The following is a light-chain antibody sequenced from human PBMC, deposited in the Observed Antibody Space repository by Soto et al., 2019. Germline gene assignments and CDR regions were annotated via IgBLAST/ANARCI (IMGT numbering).Light chain of an antibody. J-gene: IGKJ5*01. Sequence: EIVMTQSPATLSVSPGERATLSCRASQSVSSNFAWYQQKPGQAPRLLIYGASTRATGVPARFSGSGSGTEFTLTISSLQSEDFAVYYCQQYNNWPPSITFGQGTRLEI. CDR2: GAS. V-gene: IGKV3-15*01. CDR3: QQYNNWPPSIT. CDR1: QSVSSN.